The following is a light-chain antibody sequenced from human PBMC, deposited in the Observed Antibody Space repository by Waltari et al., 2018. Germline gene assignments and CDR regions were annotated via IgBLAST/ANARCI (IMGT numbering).Light chain of an antibody. J-gene: IGKJ2*01. CDR1: QSSSSW. V-gene: IGKV1-5*03. Sequence: CRASQSSSSWLAWYQQKPGKAPKLLIYKASSLESGVPSRFSGSGSGTEFTLTISSLQPDDFATYYCQQYNSYSQYTFGQGTKLEIK. CDR3: QQYNSYSQYT. CDR2: KAS.